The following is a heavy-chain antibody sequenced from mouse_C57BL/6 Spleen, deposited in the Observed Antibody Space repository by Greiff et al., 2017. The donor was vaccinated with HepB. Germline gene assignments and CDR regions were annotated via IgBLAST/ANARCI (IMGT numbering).Heavy chain of an antibody. CDR3: ARSLDSSGSYYFDY. D-gene: IGHD3-2*02. V-gene: IGHV1-82*01. J-gene: IGHJ2*01. CDR2: IYPGDGDT. CDR1: GYAFSSSW. Sequence: VKLVESGPELVKPGASVKISCKASGYAFSSSWMNWVKQRPGKGLEWIGRIYPGDGDTNYNGKFKGKATLTADKSSSTAYMQLSSLTSEDSAVYFCARSLDSSGSYYFDYWGQGTTLTVSS.